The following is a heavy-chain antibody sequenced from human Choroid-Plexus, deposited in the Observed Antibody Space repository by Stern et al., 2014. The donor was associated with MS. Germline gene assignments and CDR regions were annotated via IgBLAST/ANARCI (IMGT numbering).Heavy chain of an antibody. Sequence: VQLVESGGGVVHPGRPLRLSCVASGFTLGSCAMHWVRQAPGKGLEWVAGVSYDESNKYYADSVKCRFTISRDNSQNTLYMQMSSLRPEDTAVYYCAKDRQYLTYFFAHWGQGSLVTVSS. CDR2: VSYDESNK. CDR1: GFTLGSCA. J-gene: IGHJ5*02. D-gene: IGHD2/OR15-2a*01. CDR3: AKDRQYLTYFFAH. V-gene: IGHV3-30*18.